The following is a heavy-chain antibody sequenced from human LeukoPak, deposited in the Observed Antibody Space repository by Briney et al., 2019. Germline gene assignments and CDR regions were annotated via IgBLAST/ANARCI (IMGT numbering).Heavy chain of an antibody. V-gene: IGHV3-30*02. J-gene: IGHJ4*02. CDR1: GFTFSSYG. CDR2: IRYDGSNK. Sequence: GGSLRLSCAASGFTFSSYGMFWVRQAPGKGLEGVAFIRYDGSNKYYGDSVKVRFTISRDNSKNRLYLQMSSLRAEDTGVYYCARVIEIYDYVWGIYRYSHFDYGGQGTLVTVSS. D-gene: IGHD3-16*02. CDR3: ARVIEIYDYVWGIYRYSHFDY.